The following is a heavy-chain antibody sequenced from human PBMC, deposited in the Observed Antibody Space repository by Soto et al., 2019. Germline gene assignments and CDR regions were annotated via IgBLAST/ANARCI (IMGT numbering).Heavy chain of an antibody. CDR3: GRDGVGATPLGWFDP. V-gene: IGHV1-2*06. Sequence: ASVKVSCKASGYTFIGYYIPWVRQAPGQGLEWMGRINTRSGDTTYAQKFQGRLTMTRDTSISTAYMELSSLRSDDTAVYYCGRDGVGATPLGWFDPWGQGSLVTVSS. CDR2: INTRSGDT. J-gene: IGHJ5*02. D-gene: IGHD1-26*01. CDR1: GYTFIGYY.